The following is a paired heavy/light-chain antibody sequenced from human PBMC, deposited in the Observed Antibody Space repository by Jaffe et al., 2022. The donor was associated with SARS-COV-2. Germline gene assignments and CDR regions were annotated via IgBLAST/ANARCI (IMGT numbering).Heavy chain of an antibody. CDR3: VRLVGSSWFDS. CDR2: TYYRSKWYS. CDR1: GDSVSSNSAV. J-gene: IGHJ5*01. V-gene: IGHV6-1*01. Sequence: QVLLQQSGPGLVRPSQTLSLTCTISGDSVSSNSAVWTWIRQSPSRGLEWLGRTYYRSKWYSDSAASVSSRTTINPDTSKNQFSLQLNSVTPEDSAVYYCVRLVGSSWFDSWGQGILVTVSS. D-gene: IGHD1-26*01.
Light chain of an antibody. J-gene: IGKJ2*01. V-gene: IGKV1-39*01. CDR2: GAS. CDR1: QSITRY. Sequence: DIQMTQSPSSLSASVGDRVTITCRASQSITRYLNWYQQKPGKPPKLLIYGASSLQSGVPSRFSGSGSGTDFTLTITSLQPEDFATYYCQQSQSTPYTFGQGTNLEIK. CDR3: QQSQSTPYT.